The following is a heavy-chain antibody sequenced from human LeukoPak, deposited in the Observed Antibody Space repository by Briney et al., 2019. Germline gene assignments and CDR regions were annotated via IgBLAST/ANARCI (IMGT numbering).Heavy chain of an antibody. CDR1: GFTFDDHG. CDR3: ARESTVGARIVN. V-gene: IGHV3-20*04. Sequence: GGSLRLSCAASGFTFDDHGMSWVRQAPGKGLEWVSGIKWDGGRTGYADSVKGRFTISRDNAKNSVYLQMNSLRAEDTAVYYCARESTVGARIVNWGQGTLVTVSS. D-gene: IGHD2-21*01. J-gene: IGHJ4*02. CDR2: IKWDGGRT.